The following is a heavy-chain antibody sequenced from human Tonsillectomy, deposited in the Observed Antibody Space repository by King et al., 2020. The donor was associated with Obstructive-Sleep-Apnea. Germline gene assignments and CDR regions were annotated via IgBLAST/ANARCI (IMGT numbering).Heavy chain of an antibody. J-gene: IGHJ4*02. V-gene: IGHV3-30*02. Sequence: VQLVESGGGVVQPGGSLRLSCAASGFTFSNYGMHWVRQAPGKGLDWVAFMRYDVSDKYYTDSVKGRFTISRDSSKHTLYLQMNSLRTEDTAVYYCAKPLRRAFGDYFDYWGQGTLVTVSS. CDR1: GFTFSNYG. CDR3: AKPLRRAFGDYFDY. CDR2: MRYDVSDK. D-gene: IGHD3-16*01.